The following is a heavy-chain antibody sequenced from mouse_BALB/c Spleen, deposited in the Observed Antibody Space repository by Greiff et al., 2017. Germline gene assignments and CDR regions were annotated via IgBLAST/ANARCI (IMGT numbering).Heavy chain of an antibody. CDR1: GYTFTDYE. J-gene: IGHJ2*01. CDR3: TRNLLRLPYYFDY. V-gene: IGHV1-15*01. CDR2: IDPETGGT. Sequence: QVQLKQSGAELVRPGASVTLSCKASGYTFTDYEMHWVKQTPVHGLEWIGAIDPETGGTAYNQKFKGKATLTADKSSSTAYMELRSLTSEDSAVYYCTRNLLRLPYYFDYWGQGTTLTVSS. D-gene: IGHD1-2*01.